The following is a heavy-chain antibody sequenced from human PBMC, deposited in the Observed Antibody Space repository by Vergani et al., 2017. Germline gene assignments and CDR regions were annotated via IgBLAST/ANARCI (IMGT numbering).Heavy chain of an antibody. CDR1: GGTFSSYA. V-gene: IGHV1-69*01. D-gene: IGHD2-8*01. CDR2: IIPIFGTA. Sequence: VQLLQSEGAVVQPGGSLRLSCVASGGTFSSYAISWVRQAPGQGLEWMGGIIPIFGTANYAQKFQGRVTITADESTSTAYMELSSLRSEDTAVYYCARDRPAPPGVGIWGFDYWGQGTLVTVSS. CDR3: ARDRPAPPGVGIWGFDY. J-gene: IGHJ4*02.